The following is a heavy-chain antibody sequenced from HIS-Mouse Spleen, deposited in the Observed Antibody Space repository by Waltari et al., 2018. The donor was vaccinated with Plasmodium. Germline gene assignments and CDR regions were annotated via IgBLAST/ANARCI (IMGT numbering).Heavy chain of an antibody. D-gene: IGHD6-13*01. CDR3: AKDRRSSSWYVDY. CDR2: ISYDGSNK. V-gene: IGHV3-30*18. Sequence: QVQLVESGVGVVQPGRSLRLSCAASGFTFSSQGMHWVRQAPGKGLEWVAVISYDGSNKYYADSVKGRFTISRDNSKNTLYLQMNSLRAEDTAVYYCAKDRRSSSWYVDYWGQGTLVTVSS. CDR1: GFTFSSQG. J-gene: IGHJ4*02.